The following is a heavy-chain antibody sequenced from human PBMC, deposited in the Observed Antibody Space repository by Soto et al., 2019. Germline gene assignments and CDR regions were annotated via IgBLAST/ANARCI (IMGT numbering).Heavy chain of an antibody. J-gene: IGHJ4*02. V-gene: IGHV4-30-4*02. Sequence: PSETLSLTCSVSGGSISSGYYYWSWIRQPPGKGLEWIGNIYYSGNTYYNPSLKSRLIISVDTSKNQFSLKPSSVTAADTAVYCCARGTAMPTYFDYWGQGTLVTVSS. CDR1: GGSISSGYYY. D-gene: IGHD5-18*01. CDR3: ARGTAMPTYFDY. CDR2: IYYSGNT.